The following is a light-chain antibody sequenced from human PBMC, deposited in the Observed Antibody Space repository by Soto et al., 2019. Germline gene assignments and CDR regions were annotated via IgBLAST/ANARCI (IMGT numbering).Light chain of an antibody. CDR3: QQCGSSPS. CDR1: QSVSSSY. J-gene: IGKJ1*01. Sequence: EIVLTQSPGTLSLSPGERATLSCRASQSVSSSYLAWYQQKPGQAPRLLIYDTSSRDTGIPDRFSGSGSGTDFTLAISRLEPEDFAVYYWQQCGSSPSFGQGTKVELK. CDR2: DTS. V-gene: IGKV3-20*01.